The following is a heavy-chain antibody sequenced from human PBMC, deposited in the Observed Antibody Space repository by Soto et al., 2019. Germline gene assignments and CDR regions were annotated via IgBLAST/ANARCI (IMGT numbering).Heavy chain of an antibody. CDR3: VRFPYVFWSGYPANNWFDP. CDR2: ISAYNNIT. D-gene: IGHD3-3*01. CDR1: GYTFTSCG. V-gene: IGHV1-18*01. Sequence: ASVKVSCKASGYTFTSCGISWVRQAPGQGLEWMGWISAYNNITNYAPNLQDRVTMTTSTSTSTAYMELRSLRSDDTAVYYCVRFPYVFWSGYPANNWFDPWGQGTLVTVSS. J-gene: IGHJ5*02.